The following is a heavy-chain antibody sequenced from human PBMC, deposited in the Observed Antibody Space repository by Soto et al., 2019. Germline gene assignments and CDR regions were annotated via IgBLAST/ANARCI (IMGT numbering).Heavy chain of an antibody. CDR3: ARGEFLAPPSDY. CDR2: IYPGDSDT. V-gene: IGHV5-51*01. CDR1: GYSFTGYW. D-gene: IGHD3-3*01. Sequence: PGESLKISCKTSGYSFTGYWIAWVRQKPGKGLEWVGIIYPGDSDTRYSPSFQGQVTISADKSTRTASLQWSSLKASGSAIYYCARGEFLAPPSDYWGQGTLVTVSS. J-gene: IGHJ4*02.